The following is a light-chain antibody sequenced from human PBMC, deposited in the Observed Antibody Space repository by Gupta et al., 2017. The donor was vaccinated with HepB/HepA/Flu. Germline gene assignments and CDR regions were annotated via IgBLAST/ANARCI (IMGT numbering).Light chain of an antibody. CDR2: AAS. Sequence: DIQMTQSPFSLSASVGDRVTITCRASQAISSYLNWYQQKPGKAPKLLIYAASSLQSGVPSRFSGSGSGTDFTLTICSLQPEDFATYYCQQTDSSTWTFGQGTKVEIK. CDR3: QQTDSSTWT. J-gene: IGKJ1*01. V-gene: IGKV1-39*01. CDR1: QAISSY.